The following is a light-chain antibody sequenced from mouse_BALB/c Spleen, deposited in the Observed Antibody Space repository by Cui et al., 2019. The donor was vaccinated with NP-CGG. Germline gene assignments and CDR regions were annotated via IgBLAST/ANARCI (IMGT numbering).Light chain of an antibody. Sequence: QALATLASALTPPPGETVTLTCRSSTGAVTTTNYANWVQEKPDHLFTGLIGGTNNRVPGVPARFSGSLIGDKAALTITGAQTEDEAIYFCALWYSNHWVFGGGTKLTVL. V-gene: IGLV1*01. J-gene: IGLJ1*01. CDR3: ALWYSNHWV. CDR2: GTN. CDR1: TGAVTTTNY.